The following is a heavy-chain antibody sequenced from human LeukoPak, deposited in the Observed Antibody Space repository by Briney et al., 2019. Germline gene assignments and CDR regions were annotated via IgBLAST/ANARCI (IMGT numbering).Heavy chain of an antibody. Sequence: SETLSLTCTVSGGSISSSSYYWGWIRQPPGKGLEWIGSVYYSGSTYYNPSLKSRVTISVDTSKNQFSLRLSSVTAADTAVYYCARGRPTYYYGSGSYGGYWFDPWGQGTLVTVSS. CDR1: GGSISSSSYY. D-gene: IGHD3-10*01. CDR2: VYYSGST. V-gene: IGHV4-39*01. J-gene: IGHJ5*02. CDR3: ARGRPTYYYGSGSYGGYWFDP.